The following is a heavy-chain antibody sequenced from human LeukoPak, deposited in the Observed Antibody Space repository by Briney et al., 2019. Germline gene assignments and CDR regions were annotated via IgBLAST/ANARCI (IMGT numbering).Heavy chain of an antibody. CDR1: GFTFSSYN. D-gene: IGHD2-21*02. J-gene: IGHJ4*02. CDR2: ISTSSSYI. CDR3: ARVVYGAYCGGDCYSFDY. Sequence: PGGSLRLSCAASGFTFSSYNMNWVRQAPGKGLEWVSSISTSSSYIYYADSVKGRFTISRDNAKNSLYLQMNSLRAEDTAVYYCARVVYGAYCGGDCYSFDYWGQGTLVTVSS. V-gene: IGHV3-21*01.